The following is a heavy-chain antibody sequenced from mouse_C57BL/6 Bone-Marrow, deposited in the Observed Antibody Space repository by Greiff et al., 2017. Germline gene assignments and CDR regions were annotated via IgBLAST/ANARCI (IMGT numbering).Heavy chain of an antibody. Sequence: QVQLQQSGPELVKPGASVKISCKASGYAFSSSWMNWVKQRPGKGLEWIGRIYPGDGDTNYNGKFKGKATLTADKSSSTAYMQLSSLTSEDSAVYFCARGAYSNYIDYWGQGTTLTVSS. CDR2: IYPGDGDT. J-gene: IGHJ2*01. D-gene: IGHD2-5*01. CDR3: ARGAYSNYIDY. V-gene: IGHV1-82*01. CDR1: GYAFSSSW.